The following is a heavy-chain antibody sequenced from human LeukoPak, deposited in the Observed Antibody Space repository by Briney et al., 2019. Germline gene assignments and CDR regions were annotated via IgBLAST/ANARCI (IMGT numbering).Heavy chain of an antibody. V-gene: IGHV3-66*01. D-gene: IGHD3-9*01. J-gene: IGHJ4*02. CDR2: IYSGGST. Sequence: ETLSLTCTVSDGSISGNNYYWGWIRQPPGKGLEWVSVIYSGGSTYYADSVKGRFTISRDNSKNTLYLQMNSLRAEDTAVYYCARDYYDILTGYYSYWGQGTLVTVSS. CDR1: DGSISGNNYY. CDR3: ARDYYDILTGYYSY.